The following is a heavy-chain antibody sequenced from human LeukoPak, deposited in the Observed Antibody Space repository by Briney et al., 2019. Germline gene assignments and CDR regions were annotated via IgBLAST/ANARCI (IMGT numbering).Heavy chain of an antibody. Sequence: SQTLSLTCTVSGGSISSGGYYWSWLRQHPGKGLEWIGYIYYSGSTYYNPSLKSRVTISVDTSKNQFSLKLSSVTAADTAVYYCARSGYSDAFDIWGQGTMVTVSS. CDR3: ARSGYSDAFDI. J-gene: IGHJ3*02. CDR1: GGSISSGGYY. V-gene: IGHV4-31*03. D-gene: IGHD3-22*01. CDR2: IYYSGST.